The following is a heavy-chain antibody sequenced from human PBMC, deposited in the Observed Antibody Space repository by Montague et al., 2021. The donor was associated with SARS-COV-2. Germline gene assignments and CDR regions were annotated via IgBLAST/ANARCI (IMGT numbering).Heavy chain of an antibody. CDR2: IYYSGST. CDR3: ARFPTSYYYDSKAAPATPDEFDI. V-gene: IGHV4-39*01. CDR1: GGSISSSSYY. D-gene: IGHD3-22*01. J-gene: IGHJ3*02. Sequence: SETLSLTCTVTGGSISSSSYYWGWIRQPPGKGLEWIGSIYYSGSTYYNPSLKSRVTISVDTSKNQFSLKLSSVTAADTAVYYCARFPTSYYYDSKAAPATPDEFDIWGQGTMVTVSS.